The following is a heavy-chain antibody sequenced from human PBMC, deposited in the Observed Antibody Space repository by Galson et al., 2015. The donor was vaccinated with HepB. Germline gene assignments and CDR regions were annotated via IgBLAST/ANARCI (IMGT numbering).Heavy chain of an antibody. CDR3: ARGSRGWIWFGEFLFDY. CDR1: GFTFSSYG. Sequence: SLRLSCAASGFTFSSYGMHWVRQAPGKGLEWVAVIWYDGSNKYYEDSVKGRFTISRDNSKNTLYLQMNSLRAEDTAVYYCARGSRGWIWFGEFLFDYWGQGTLVTVSS. J-gene: IGHJ4*02. CDR2: IWYDGSNK. V-gene: IGHV3-33*08. D-gene: IGHD3-10*01.